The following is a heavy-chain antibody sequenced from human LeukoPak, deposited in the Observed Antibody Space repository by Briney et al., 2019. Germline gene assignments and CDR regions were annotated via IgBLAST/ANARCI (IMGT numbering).Heavy chain of an antibody. CDR1: GYTFTSYW. CDR2: IYPGDSDT. V-gene: IGHV5-51*01. D-gene: IGHD2-21*02. CDR3: ARGDVVRGVSWFDS. J-gene: IGHJ5*01. Sequence: GESLKISCQGSGYTFTSYWIGWVRQMPVKGLEWMGSIYPGDSDTKYSPSFQGQVTISVDKSTNAAYLQWKSLKASDTAMYYCARGDVVRGVSWFDSWGQGALVTVSS.